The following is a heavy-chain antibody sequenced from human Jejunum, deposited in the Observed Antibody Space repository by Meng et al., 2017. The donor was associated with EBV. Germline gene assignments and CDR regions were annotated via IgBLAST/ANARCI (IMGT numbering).Heavy chain of an antibody. J-gene: IGHJ4*02. V-gene: IGHV3-23*04. CDR1: GFTFNSHT. CDR3: SRDLAGPYDD. Sequence: EVQRVEAGGGLVQPGGSLGRSCAASGFTFNSHTMSWVRQAPGKGLEWVSAITDSGGSTYYTDSVKGRFTISRDNTKNTLYLQMNNLRAEDTAVYFCSRDLAGPYDDWGQGTLVTVSS. CDR2: ITDSGGST.